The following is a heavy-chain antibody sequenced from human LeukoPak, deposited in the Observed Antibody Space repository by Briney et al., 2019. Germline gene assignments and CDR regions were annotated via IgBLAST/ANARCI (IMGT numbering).Heavy chain of an antibody. V-gene: IGHV3-74*01. D-gene: IGHD5-12*01. J-gene: IGHJ6*03. CDR1: GFTFSSYW. CDR2: VNSDGSST. CDR3: ARVVWIPYYYYYYMDV. Sequence: GGSLRLSCAASGFTFSSYWMHWVRQAPGKGLVWVSRVNSDGSSTSYADSVKGRFTISRDNAKNTLYLQMNSLRAEDTAVYYCARVVWIPYYYYYYMDVWGKGTTVTVSS.